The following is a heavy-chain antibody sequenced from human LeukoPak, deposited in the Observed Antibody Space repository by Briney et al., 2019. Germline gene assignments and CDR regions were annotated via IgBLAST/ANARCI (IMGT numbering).Heavy chain of an antibody. J-gene: IGHJ6*04. Sequence: GGSLRLSCAVSGFTFDDYAMHWVRQVPGKGLEWVSGINWNSDSIGYADSVKGRFTISRDNAKNSLYLQMNSLRAEDTAVYYCAELGITMIGGVWGKGTAVTISS. D-gene: IGHD3-10*02. CDR3: AELGITMIGGV. CDR1: GFTFDDYA. V-gene: IGHV3-9*01. CDR2: INWNSDSI.